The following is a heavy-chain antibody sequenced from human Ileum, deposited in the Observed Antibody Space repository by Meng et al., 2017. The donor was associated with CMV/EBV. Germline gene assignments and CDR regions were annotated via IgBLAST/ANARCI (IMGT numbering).Heavy chain of an antibody. CDR3: ARGNYGFDY. J-gene: IGHJ4*02. CDR2: ITGSGDII. D-gene: IGHD4-17*01. Sequence: CAASGFPLGADYMTWVRQAPGKGLEWVSYITGSGDIISYADSVKGRFTISRDNAKSSLYLEINSLRAEDTAVYYCARGNYGFDYWGQGTLVTVSS. V-gene: IGHV3-11*01. CDR1: GFPLGADY.